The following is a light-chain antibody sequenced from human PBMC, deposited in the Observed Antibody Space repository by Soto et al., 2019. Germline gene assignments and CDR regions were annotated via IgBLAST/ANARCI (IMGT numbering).Light chain of an antibody. Sequence: QTVVTQEPSVSVSPGGPVTLTCALRSAPLSTTYYPPWWQQTPAHPPRTLIYTTKPRSSGVPDRFSGSIRGTKAALTITGAQADDEADYYCVLYMGKGIDLFGPGTKLTVL. CDR1: SAPLSTTYY. CDR3: VLYMGKGIDL. CDR2: TTK. V-gene: IGLV8-61*01. J-gene: IGLJ1*01.